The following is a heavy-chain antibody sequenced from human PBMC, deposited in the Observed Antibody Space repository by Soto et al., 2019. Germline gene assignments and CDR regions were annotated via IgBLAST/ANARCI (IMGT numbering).Heavy chain of an antibody. CDR1: GGSFSGYY. D-gene: IGHD4-17*01. V-gene: IGHV4-34*01. CDR2: INHSGST. Sequence: SETLSLTCAVYGGSFSGYYWSWIRQPPGKGLEWIGEINHSGSTNYNPSLKSRVTISVDTSKNQFSLKLSSVTAADTAVYYCARRTRDYYYYGMDVWGQGTTVTVSS. CDR3: ARRTRDYYYYGMDV. J-gene: IGHJ6*02.